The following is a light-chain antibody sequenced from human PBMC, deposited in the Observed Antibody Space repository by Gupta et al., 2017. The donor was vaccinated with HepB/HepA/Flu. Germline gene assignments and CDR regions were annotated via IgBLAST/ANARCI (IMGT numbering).Light chain of an antibody. V-gene: IGKV2-28*01. Sequence: EIVMTQSPLSLPVTPGEPASISCRSSQCLLHSNGYNYLDWYLQKPGQSPQLLIYLGSTRASGVPDRFSGSGSGTDFTLKISRVEAEDVGVYYCMQALQTPVTFGGGTKVEIK. CDR2: LGS. CDR3: MQALQTPVT. J-gene: IGKJ4*01. CDR1: QCLLHSNGYNY.